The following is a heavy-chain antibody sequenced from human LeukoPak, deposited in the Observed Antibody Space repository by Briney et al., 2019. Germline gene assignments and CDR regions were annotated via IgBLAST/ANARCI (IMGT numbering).Heavy chain of an antibody. J-gene: IGHJ5*02. Sequence: SVKVSCKASGGTFSSYAISWVRQAPGQGLEWMGGIIPIFGTANYAQKFQGRVTITADESTSTAYMEVRNLRFDDTAVYYCARDPEGTYSGSYEGHWFDPWGQGTLVIVSS. CDR2: IIPIFGTA. CDR3: ARDPEGTYSGSYEGHWFDP. V-gene: IGHV1-69*13. CDR1: GGTFSSYA. D-gene: IGHD1-26*01.